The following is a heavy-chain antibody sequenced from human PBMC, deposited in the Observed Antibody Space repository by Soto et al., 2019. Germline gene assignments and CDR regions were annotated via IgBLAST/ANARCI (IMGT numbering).Heavy chain of an antibody. Sequence: EVQLVESGGGLVQPGGSLRLSCAASGFTFSSYWMHWVRQAPGKGLVWVSRINSDGSSTSYADSVKGRFTISRDNAKNTLYLQMNSLRAEDTAVYYCARQHYGDYVDAFDIWGQGTMVTVSS. D-gene: IGHD4-17*01. V-gene: IGHV3-74*01. CDR2: INSDGSST. J-gene: IGHJ3*02. CDR1: GFTFSSYW. CDR3: ARQHYGDYVDAFDI.